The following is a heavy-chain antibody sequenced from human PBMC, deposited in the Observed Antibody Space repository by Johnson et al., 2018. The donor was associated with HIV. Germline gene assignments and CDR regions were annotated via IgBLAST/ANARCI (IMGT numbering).Heavy chain of an antibody. V-gene: IGHV3-30*04. Sequence: QVQLVESGGGVVQPGRSLRLSCAASGLTFSIYAMHWVRQAPGKGLEWVAVISYEGSNKYYADSVKGRFTISRDNSKNTLYLQVNSLRAADTAVYYCARSQVAAAGGIHDAFDIWGQGTLVTVSS. CDR3: ARSQVAAAGGIHDAFDI. J-gene: IGHJ3*02. CDR1: GLTFSIYA. D-gene: IGHD6-13*01. CDR2: ISYEGSNK.